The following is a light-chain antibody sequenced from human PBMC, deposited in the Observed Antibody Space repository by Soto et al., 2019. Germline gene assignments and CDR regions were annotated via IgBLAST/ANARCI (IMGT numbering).Light chain of an antibody. V-gene: IGLV2-8*01. CDR3: SSYAKTISVV. J-gene: IGLJ2*01. Sequence: QSALTQPPSASGSPGQSVTISCTGTSSDVGAYNYVSWYQQRPGKAPKLMIYEVTKRPSGVPDRFSGSKSGNTASLTVSDLQAEDEADYYCSSYAKTISVVFGGGTKLTVL. CDR1: SSDVGAYNY. CDR2: EVT.